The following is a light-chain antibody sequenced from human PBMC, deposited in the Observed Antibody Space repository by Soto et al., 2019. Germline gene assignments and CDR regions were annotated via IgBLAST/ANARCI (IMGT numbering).Light chain of an antibody. CDR1: QGVSGNY. V-gene: IGKV3-20*01. CDR3: QQYGTSPWT. J-gene: IGKJ1*01. CDR2: GAS. Sequence: EIVLTQSPGTLSLSPGERATLSCRASQGVSGNYLAWYQQKPGQAPRLLIYGASSRATGIPDRFSGSGSGTDFTLTISRLEPEDFAVFYCQQYGTSPWTFGQGTKVDIK.